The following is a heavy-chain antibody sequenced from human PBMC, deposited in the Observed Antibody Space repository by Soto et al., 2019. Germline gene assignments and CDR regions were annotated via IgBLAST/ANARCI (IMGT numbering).Heavy chain of an antibody. CDR1: GYTFTSYA. Sequence: ASVKVSCKASGYTFTSYAMHWVRQAPGQRLEWMGWINAGNGNTKYSQKFQGRVTITRDTSASTAYMELSSLRSEDTAVYYCARERATTMRVVVITATDAFDIWGQGTMVTVSS. CDR2: INAGNGNT. J-gene: IGHJ3*02. D-gene: IGHD3-22*01. V-gene: IGHV1-3*01. CDR3: ARERATTMRVVVITATDAFDI.